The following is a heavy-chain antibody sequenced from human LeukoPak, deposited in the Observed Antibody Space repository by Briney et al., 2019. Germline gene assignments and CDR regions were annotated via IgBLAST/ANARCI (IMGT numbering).Heavy chain of an antibody. V-gene: IGHV1-46*01. J-gene: IGHJ4*02. CDR3: ARDPRGPYGEGDY. CDR2: INPSGGST. Sequence: GASVKVSCKASGYTFTSYYMHWVRQAPGQGLEWMGIINPSGGSTSYAQKFQGRVTITADKSTSTAYMELSSLRSEDTAVYYCARDPRGPYGEGDYWGQGTLVTVSS. D-gene: IGHD4-17*01. CDR1: GYTFTSYY.